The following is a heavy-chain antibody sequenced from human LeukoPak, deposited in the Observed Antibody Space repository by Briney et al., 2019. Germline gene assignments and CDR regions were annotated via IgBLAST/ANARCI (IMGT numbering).Heavy chain of an antibody. D-gene: IGHD1-14*01. CDR1: GFTFSSYA. CDR3: AKATGYLL. Sequence: GGSLRLSCAASGFTFSSYAMGRVRQAPGKGLEWVSTISNSDYSTYYADSVKGRFTISRANSENTLYLQMNNLRAEDTAVYYCAKATGYLLWGQGTLVTVSS. J-gene: IGHJ4*02. V-gene: IGHV3-23*01. CDR2: ISNSDYST.